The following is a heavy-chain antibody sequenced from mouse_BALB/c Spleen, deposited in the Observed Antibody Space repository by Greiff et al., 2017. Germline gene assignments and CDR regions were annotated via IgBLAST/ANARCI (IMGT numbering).Heavy chain of an antibody. CDR1: GFTFTDYY. CDR3: ARVYGNYDYAMDY. V-gene: IGHV7-3*02. Sequence: EVQGVESGGGLVQPGGSLRLSCATSGFTFTDYYMSWVRQPPGKALEWLGFIRNKANGYTTEYSASVKGRFTISRDNSQSILYLQMNTLRAEDSATYYCARVYGNYDYAMDYWGQGTSVTVSS. CDR2: IRNKANGYTT. J-gene: IGHJ4*01. D-gene: IGHD2-1*01.